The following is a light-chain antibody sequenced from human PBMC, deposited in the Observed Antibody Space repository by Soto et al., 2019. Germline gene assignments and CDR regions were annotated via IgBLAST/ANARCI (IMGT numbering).Light chain of an antibody. CDR1: QSVSSN. J-gene: IGKJ1*01. V-gene: IGKV3-15*01. Sequence: EIVMTQSPGTLSVSPGERATLSCRASQSVSSNLAWYQQKPGQAPRLLIYGASTRATGIPARFSGSRSGTDFTLTISSLQSEDFAIYYWQQYNNWPRTFGQGTKVEIK. CDR3: QQYNNWPRT. CDR2: GAS.